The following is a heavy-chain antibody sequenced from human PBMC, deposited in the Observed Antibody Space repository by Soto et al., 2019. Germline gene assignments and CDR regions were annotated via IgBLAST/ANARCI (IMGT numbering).Heavy chain of an antibody. Sequence: QVQLVQSGAEVKKPGASVKVSCKASGYTFTSYGISWVRQAPGQGLEWMGWISAYNGNTNYAQKLQGRVTMTTDTSTSTAHMELRSLRSDDTDVYYCARDRGGDIAAAGIAYVYWGQGTLVTVSS. CDR2: ISAYNGNT. J-gene: IGHJ4*02. CDR3: ARDRGGDIAAAGIAYVY. V-gene: IGHV1-18*01. CDR1: GYTFTSYG. D-gene: IGHD6-13*01.